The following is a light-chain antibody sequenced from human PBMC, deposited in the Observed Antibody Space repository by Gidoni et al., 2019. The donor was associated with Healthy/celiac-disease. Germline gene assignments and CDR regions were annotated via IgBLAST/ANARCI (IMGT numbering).Light chain of an antibody. V-gene: IGKV1-5*03. CDR3: QQYNSYSX. J-gene: IGKJ1*01. CDR1: QSISSW. CDR2: KAS. Sequence: DVQMTQSPSTLSASVGDRVTITCRASQSISSWLAWYQQKPGKAPKLLIYKASSLESGVPSRFSGSGSGTELTLTISSLQPDDFATYYCQQYNSYSXFXQGTKVEIK.